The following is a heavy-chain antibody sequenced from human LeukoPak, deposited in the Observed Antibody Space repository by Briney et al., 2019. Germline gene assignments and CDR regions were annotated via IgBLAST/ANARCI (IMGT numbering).Heavy chain of an antibody. V-gene: IGHV3-21*01. Sequence: GGSLRLSCAASGFTFSSYSMNWVRQAPGKGLEWVSSISSSSSYIYYADSVKGRFTISRDNAKKSLYLQMNSLRVEDTAVYYCAKDRLLNCRGDCYIFDYWGQGTVVTVSS. CDR1: GFTFSSYS. CDR3: AKDRLLNCRGDCYIFDY. CDR2: ISSSSSYI. D-gene: IGHD2-21*02. J-gene: IGHJ4*02.